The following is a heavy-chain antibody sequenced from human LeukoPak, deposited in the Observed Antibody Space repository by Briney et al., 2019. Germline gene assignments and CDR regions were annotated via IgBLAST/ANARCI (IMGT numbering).Heavy chain of an antibody. CDR1: GFTFSSYG. J-gene: IGHJ4*02. CDR2: IRYDGSNK. Sequence: GGSLRPSCAASGFTFSSYGMHWVRQAPGKGLEWVAFIRYDGSNKYYADSVKGRFTISRDNSKNTLYLQMNSLRAEDTAVYYCAKEVVSIYYFDYWGQGTLVTVSS. CDR3: AKEVVSIYYFDY. V-gene: IGHV3-30*02. D-gene: IGHD3-22*01.